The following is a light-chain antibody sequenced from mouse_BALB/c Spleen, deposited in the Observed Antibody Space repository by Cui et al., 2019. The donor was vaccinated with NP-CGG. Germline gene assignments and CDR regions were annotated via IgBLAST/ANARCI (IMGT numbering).Light chain of an antibody. CDR2: GTN. CDR1: TGTVITSNY. CDR3: ALWYSNHWV. Sequence: QAVVTQESALTTSPGETVTLTCRSSTGTVITSNYANWVQEKPDHLFTGLIGGTNNRAPGVPARFSGSLIGDKAVLTITGAQNDDEAIYFCALWYSNHWVFGGGTKLTVL. V-gene: IGLV1*01. J-gene: IGLJ1*01.